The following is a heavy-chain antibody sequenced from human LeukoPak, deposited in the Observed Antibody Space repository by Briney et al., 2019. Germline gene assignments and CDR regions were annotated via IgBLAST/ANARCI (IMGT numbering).Heavy chain of an antibody. Sequence: WASMKVSCKASGYSFTSYAINWVRQAPGQGLEWMGWISAYNGNTDYAQKLQGRVTMTTGTSTSTAYMELRSLTSDDTAVYYRARDPLRSTWSTYYNALDVWGQGTTVTVS. J-gene: IGHJ6*02. CDR3: ARDPLRSTWSTYYNALDV. CDR1: GYSFTSYA. D-gene: IGHD6-13*01. V-gene: IGHV1-18*01. CDR2: ISAYNGNT.